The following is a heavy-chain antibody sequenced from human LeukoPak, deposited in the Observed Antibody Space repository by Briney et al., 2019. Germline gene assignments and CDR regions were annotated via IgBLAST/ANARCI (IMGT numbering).Heavy chain of an antibody. Sequence: PGGSLRLSCSASGLTVTNAWMNWVRQAPGEGLDWVGRIASKTDGGATDYAAPVKGRFTISRDDSKNTLNLQMNSLKTEDTAVYYCTTGIRGDWGQGTLVTVSS. V-gene: IGHV3-15*07. D-gene: IGHD3-10*01. J-gene: IGHJ4*02. CDR1: GLTVTNAW. CDR3: TTGIRGD. CDR2: IASKTDGGAT.